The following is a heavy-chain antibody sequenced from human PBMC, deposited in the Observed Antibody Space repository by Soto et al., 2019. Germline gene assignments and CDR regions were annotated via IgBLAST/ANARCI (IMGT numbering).Heavy chain of an antibody. D-gene: IGHD3-22*01. J-gene: IGHJ1*01. CDR1: GGTFSSYA. CDR3: ARVSATYYYDSSGYREYFQH. Sequence: SVKVSCKASGGTFSSYAISWVRQAPGQGLEWMGGIIPIFGTANYAQKFQGRVTITADESTSTAYMELSSLRSEDTAVYYCARVSATYYYDSSGYREYFQHWGQGTLVTVSS. V-gene: IGHV1-69*13. CDR2: IIPIFGTA.